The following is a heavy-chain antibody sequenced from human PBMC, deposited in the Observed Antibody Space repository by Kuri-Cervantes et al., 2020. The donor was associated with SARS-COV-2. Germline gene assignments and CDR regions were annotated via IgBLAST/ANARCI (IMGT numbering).Heavy chain of an antibody. CDR1: GGSRSSYY. J-gene: IGHJ4*02. D-gene: IGHD3-3*01. Sequence: GSLRLSCTVSGGSRSSYYWSWIRQPPGKGLEWIGYIYYNGNTNYSPSLNGRVTISLDTSENQFSLKLSSVTAADTAVYYCARVPRYYDFWSGSSFDYWGQGTLVTVSS. CDR3: ARVPRYYDFWSGSSFDY. CDR2: IYYNGNT. V-gene: IGHV4-59*01.